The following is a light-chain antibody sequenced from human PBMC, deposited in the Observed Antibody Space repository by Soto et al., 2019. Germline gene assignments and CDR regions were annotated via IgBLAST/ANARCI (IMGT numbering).Light chain of an antibody. CDR3: QQYNNSPPT. J-gene: IGKJ5*01. V-gene: IGKV3-15*01. Sequence: ELVMTQSPSTLSVSPGERATLCCRASQSVSGNLAWYQQKTGQAPRILIYGASTRATGIPARFSGSGSGTEFTLTISSLPSEDFAFYYCQQYNNSPPTFGQGTRLEIK. CDR1: QSVSGN. CDR2: GAS.